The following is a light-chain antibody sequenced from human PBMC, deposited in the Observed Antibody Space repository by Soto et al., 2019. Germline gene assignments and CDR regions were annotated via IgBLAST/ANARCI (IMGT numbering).Light chain of an antibody. V-gene: IGLV2-23*02. CDR3: SSYAGSGTFYV. J-gene: IGLJ1*01. Sequence: SVLPQPVSLSGSPGQSITISCTGTSSDLGSYDLVSWYQQHPGKAPKLMVYEVTKRPSGVSNRFSGSKSGNTASLTISGLQAEDEADYSCSSYAGSGTFYVFGSGTKVTVL. CDR2: EVT. CDR1: SSDLGSYDL.